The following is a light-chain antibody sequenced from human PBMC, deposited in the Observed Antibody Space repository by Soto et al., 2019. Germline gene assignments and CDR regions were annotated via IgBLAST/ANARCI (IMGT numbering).Light chain of an antibody. CDR3: CSFAGSFYV. J-gene: IGLJ1*01. CDR1: SRDVDAYDF. V-gene: IGLV2-11*01. CDR2: EVS. Sequence: QSALTQPRSVSGSPGQSVAISCTGTSRDVDAYDFVSWYQHHPGKAPKLIISEVSKRPSGVSHRFSGSKSGNTASLTISGLQAEDEADYFCCSFAGSFYVFETGTKLTVL.